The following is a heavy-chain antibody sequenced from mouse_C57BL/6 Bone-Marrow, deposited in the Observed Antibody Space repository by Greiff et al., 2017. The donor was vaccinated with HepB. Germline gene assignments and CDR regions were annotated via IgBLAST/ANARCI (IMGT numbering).Heavy chain of an antibody. D-gene: IGHD1-1*01. V-gene: IGHV1-55*01. CDR3: ARCLSYGSSSYAMDY. CDR2: IYPGSGST. CDR1: GYTFTSYW. Sequence: QVQLQQPGAELVKPGASVKMSCKASGYTFTSYWITWVKQRPGQGLEWIGDIYPGSGSTNYNEKFKSKATLTVATSSSTAYMQLSSLTSEDSAVYYCARCLSYGSSSYAMDYWGQGTSVTVSS. J-gene: IGHJ4*01.